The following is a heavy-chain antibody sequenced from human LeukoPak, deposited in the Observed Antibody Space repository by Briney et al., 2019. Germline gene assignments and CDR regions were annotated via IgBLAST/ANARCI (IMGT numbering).Heavy chain of an antibody. Sequence: SETLSLTCTVSGGSISSYYWSWIRQPAGKGLEWIGRIYTTGSTNYNPSLKSRVTTSVDTSKNQFSLKLSSVTAADTAVYYCARAYYDILTGYYPYYFDYWGQGTLVTVSS. CDR3: ARAYYDILTGYYPYYFDY. J-gene: IGHJ4*02. CDR2: IYTTGST. V-gene: IGHV4-4*07. D-gene: IGHD3-9*01. CDR1: GGSISSYY.